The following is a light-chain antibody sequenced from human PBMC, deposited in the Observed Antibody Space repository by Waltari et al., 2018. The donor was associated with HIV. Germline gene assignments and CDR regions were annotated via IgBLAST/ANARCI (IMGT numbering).Light chain of an antibody. CDR1: NIGSKS. V-gene: IGLV3-21*02. CDR3: QVWDSSSDHVV. J-gene: IGLJ2*01. CDR2: DER. Sequence: SYVLTQPPSVSVAPGQTARITCGGNNIGSKSVHWYQQKPGQAPVLVVYDERDRPSGIPERFAGSNSGNTATLTISRVGAGDEADYYCQVWDSSSDHVVFGGGTKLTVL.